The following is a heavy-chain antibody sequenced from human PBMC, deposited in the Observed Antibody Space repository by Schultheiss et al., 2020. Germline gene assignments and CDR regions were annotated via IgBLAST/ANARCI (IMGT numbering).Heavy chain of an antibody. Sequence: SETLSLTCTVSGGSISSSCYYWGWIRQPPGKGLEWIGYIYYSGSTNYNPSLKSRVTISVDTSKNQFSLKLSSVTAADTAVYYCAREFGAGATHYYCMVVWGKGTAVTVCS. CDR1: GGSISSSCYY. J-gene: IGHJ6*03. CDR2: IYYSGST. CDR3: AREFGAGATHYYCMVV. V-gene: IGHV4-61*05. D-gene: IGHD3-10*01.